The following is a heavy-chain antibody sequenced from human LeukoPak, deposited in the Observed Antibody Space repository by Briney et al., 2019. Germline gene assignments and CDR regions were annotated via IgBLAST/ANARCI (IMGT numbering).Heavy chain of an antibody. CDR3: ARVRYYYGSVTGKSYYFDY. J-gene: IGHJ4*02. D-gene: IGHD3-10*01. CDR2: IYYSGST. Sequence: SETLSLTCTVSGGSISSYYWSWIRQPPGKGLEWIGYIYYSGSTNYNPSLKSRVTISVDTSKNQFSLKLSSVTAADTAVYYCARVRYYYGSVTGKSYYFDYWGQGTLVTVSS. CDR1: GGSISSYY. V-gene: IGHV4-59*01.